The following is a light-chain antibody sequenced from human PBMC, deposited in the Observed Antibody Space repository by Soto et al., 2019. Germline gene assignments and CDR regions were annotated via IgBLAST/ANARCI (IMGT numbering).Light chain of an antibody. V-gene: IGKV1-8*01. J-gene: IGKJ1*01. CDR1: QGISSY. CDR2: AAS. Sequence: AIRMTQSPSSLSASTGDRVTITCRASQGISSYLAWYQQKPGKAPKLLIYAASTLQSGVPSRFSGSGSGTDFTLTISCLRSEDFATYYCQQYYSYPPKFGQGTKV. CDR3: QQYYSYPPK.